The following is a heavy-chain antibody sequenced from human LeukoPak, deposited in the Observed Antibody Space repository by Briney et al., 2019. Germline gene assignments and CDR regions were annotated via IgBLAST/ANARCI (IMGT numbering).Heavy chain of an antibody. CDR1: GGSISSYF. V-gene: IGHV4-59*01. CDR2: VYYSGST. J-gene: IGHJ3*02. Sequence: SETLSLTCTVSGGSISSYFWSRIRQPPGKGLEWIGYVYYSGSTNYNPSLKSRVTISVDTSKKQFSLKLSSATAADTAVYYCARVLDLSKRGLDAFDIWGQGTMVTVSS. CDR3: ARVLDLSKRGLDAFDI. D-gene: IGHD3-16*01.